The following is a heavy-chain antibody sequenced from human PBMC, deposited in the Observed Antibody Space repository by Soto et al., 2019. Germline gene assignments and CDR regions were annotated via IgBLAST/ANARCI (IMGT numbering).Heavy chain of an antibody. CDR1: GGSFSSDA. V-gene: IGHV1-69*13. CDR2: IIPRFGKA. CDR3: ARDYYDSSGYSNWFDP. J-gene: IGHJ5*02. Sequence: GASVKVSCKASGGSFSSDAISWVRQAPGQGLEWMGWIIPRFGKAHYAQRFQGRVTITADESTSTVYMEVSSLRSEDSAVYYCARDYYDSSGYSNWFDPWGQGTLVTVSS. D-gene: IGHD3-22*01.